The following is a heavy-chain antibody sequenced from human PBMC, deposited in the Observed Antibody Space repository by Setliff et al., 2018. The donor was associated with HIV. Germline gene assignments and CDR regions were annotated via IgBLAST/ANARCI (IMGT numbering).Heavy chain of an antibody. Sequence: PRASVKVSCKASGGTFTFNTFSLTWVRQAPGQGLEWMGGIIPILGITNYAQKFQGRVTITANKSTSTAYMELSNLRSEDTGVYYCARGYNSDWYGVYWDPGTLVTVSS. CDR3: ARGYNSDWYGVY. V-gene: IGHV1-69*10. CDR2: IIPILGIT. J-gene: IGHJ4*02. D-gene: IGHD6-19*01. CDR1: GGTFTFNTFS.